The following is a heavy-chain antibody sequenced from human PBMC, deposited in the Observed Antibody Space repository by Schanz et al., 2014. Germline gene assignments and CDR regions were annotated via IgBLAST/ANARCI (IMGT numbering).Heavy chain of an antibody. V-gene: IGHV4-4*02. CDR2: MHHSEGS. CDR3: VRNGDCRGGIRCDKGYFDS. CDR1: GASISSVYW. D-gene: IGHD2-15*01. Sequence: QVQLQESGPGLVKPSGTLSLTCTVSGASISSVYWWSWVRQSPGTGLEWIGEMHHSEGSNYNPSLNGRVTLFCHETKNQFSRVLNSVTAADTAVYYCVRNGDCRGGIRCDKGYFDSWGQGILVTVSS. J-gene: IGHJ4*02.